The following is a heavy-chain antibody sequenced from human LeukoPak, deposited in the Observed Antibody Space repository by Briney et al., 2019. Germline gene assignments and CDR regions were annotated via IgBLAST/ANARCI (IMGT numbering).Heavy chain of an antibody. CDR1: GDTFSSYA. Sequence: SVKVSCKASGDTFSSYAISWVRQAPGQGLEWMGGIIPIFGTANYAQKFQGRVTITTDESTSTAYMELSSLRSEDTAVYYCARGRGDYGGNTGFDYWGQGTLVTVSS. J-gene: IGHJ4*02. V-gene: IGHV1-69*05. CDR3: ARGRGDYGGNTGFDY. CDR2: IIPIFGTA. D-gene: IGHD4-23*01.